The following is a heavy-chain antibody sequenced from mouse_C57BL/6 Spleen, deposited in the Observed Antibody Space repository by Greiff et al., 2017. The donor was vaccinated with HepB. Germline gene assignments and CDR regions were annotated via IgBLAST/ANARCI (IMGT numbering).Heavy chain of an antibody. J-gene: IGHJ3*01. CDR2: IYPGDGDT. Sequence: QVQLKESGAELVKPGASVKISCKASGYAFSSYWMNWVKQRPGKGLEWIGQIYPGDGDTNYNGKFKGKATLTADKSSSTAYMQLSSLTSEDSAVYFCARSGYGSSYVAYWGQGTLVTVSA. CDR1: GYAFSSYW. V-gene: IGHV1-80*01. D-gene: IGHD1-1*01. CDR3: ARSGYGSSYVAY.